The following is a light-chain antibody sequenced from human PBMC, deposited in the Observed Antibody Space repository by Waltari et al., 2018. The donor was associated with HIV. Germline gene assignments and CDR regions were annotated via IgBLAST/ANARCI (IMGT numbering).Light chain of an antibody. Sequence: VMTQSPLSVPGTPGAAASGSCRSSQSLLHSHGYNYLDWYLQRPGQSPQLLIYLGSNRASGVPGRFSDNRSGTDFALKMSRVEAEDVGVYYCMQALQTPLTFGGGTKVEIK. V-gene: IGKV2-28*01. CDR1: QSLLHSHGYNY. J-gene: IGKJ4*01. CDR3: MQALQTPLT. CDR2: LGS.